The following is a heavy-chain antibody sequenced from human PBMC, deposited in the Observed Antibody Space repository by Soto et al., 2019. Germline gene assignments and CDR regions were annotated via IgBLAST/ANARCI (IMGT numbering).Heavy chain of an antibody. CDR2: IYYSENT. V-gene: IGHV4-59*08. Sequence: SETLSLTCPVSGFSISFYCWSWIRQPPGKGLEWIGNIYYSENTYYNPSLKSRVTISVDTSKNQFSLRLTSVTAADTAVYYCATHPPYGPLDHWGQGTLVTVSS. J-gene: IGHJ4*02. CDR3: ATHPPYGPLDH. CDR1: GFSISFYC. D-gene: IGHD4-17*01.